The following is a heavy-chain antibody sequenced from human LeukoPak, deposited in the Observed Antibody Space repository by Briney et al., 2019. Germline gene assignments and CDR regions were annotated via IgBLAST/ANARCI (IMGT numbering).Heavy chain of an antibody. D-gene: IGHD2-2*01. CDR1: GFTFSSYG. Sequence: PGGSLRLSCAASGFTFSSYGMHWVRQAPGKGLEWVAVISYDGSNKYYADSVKGRFTISRDNSKNTLYLQMNSLRAEDTALYYCAKGAPVYCSSTSYYVDFDPWGQGTLVTVSS. CDR3: AKGAPVYCSSTSYYVDFDP. V-gene: IGHV3-30*18. J-gene: IGHJ5*02. CDR2: ISYDGSNK.